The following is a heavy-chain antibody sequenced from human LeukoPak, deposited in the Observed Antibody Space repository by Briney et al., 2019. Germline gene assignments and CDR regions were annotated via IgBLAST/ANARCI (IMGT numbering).Heavy chain of an antibody. D-gene: IGHD5-18*01. CDR2: INPSGGST. J-gene: IGHJ4*02. CDR1: GYTFTSYG. V-gene: IGHV1-46*01. CDR3: ARATAMVTDY. Sequence: GASVKVSCKASGYTFTSYGISWLRQAPGQGLEWMGIINPSGGSTSYAQKFQGRVTMTRDMSTSTVYMELSGLRSEDTAVYYCARATAMVTDYWGQGTLVAVSS.